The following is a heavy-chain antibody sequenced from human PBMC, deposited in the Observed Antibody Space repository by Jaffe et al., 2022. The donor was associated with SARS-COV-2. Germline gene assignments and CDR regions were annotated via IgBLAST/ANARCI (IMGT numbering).Heavy chain of an antibody. CDR1: GVYISSGGYY. Sequence: QVQLQESGPGLVKPSQTLSLTCTVSGVYISSGGYYWSWIRQHPGKGLEWIGYIQHSGTAYYNPSVNGRLTMSVDTSENQFSLKLTSVSAADTAVYYCARESPRKGRAFDVWGQGTMVTVSS. V-gene: IGHV4-31*03. J-gene: IGHJ3*01. CDR3: ARESPRKGRAFDV. CDR2: IQHSGTA.